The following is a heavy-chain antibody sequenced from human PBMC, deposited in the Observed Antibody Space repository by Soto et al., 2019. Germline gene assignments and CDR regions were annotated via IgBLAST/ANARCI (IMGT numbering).Heavy chain of an antibody. Sequence: ESGPTLVNPTQTLTLTCTFSGFSLSTSGVGVGWIRQPPGKALEWLALSYWNDDKRYSPSLKSRLTINKDTFKNQVVLTMTNMDPVDTATYYGAHTRDSSGWYYFDYWGKGTMVTVSS. CDR2: SYWNDDK. D-gene: IGHD6-19*01. CDR3: AHTRDSSGWYYFDY. V-gene: IGHV2-5*01. CDR1: GFSLSTSGVG. J-gene: IGHJ4*02.